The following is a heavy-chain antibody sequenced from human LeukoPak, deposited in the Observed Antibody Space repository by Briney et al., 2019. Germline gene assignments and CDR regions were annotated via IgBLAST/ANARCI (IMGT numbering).Heavy chain of an antibody. CDR2: ISGSGGST. Sequence: PGGSLRLSCAASGFTFSSYAMSWVRQAPGKGLEGVSGISGSGGSTYYADSVKGRFTISRDNSKNTLYLQMNSLRAEDTAVYYCAKEGAFWSGYYKDYWGQGTLVTVSS. V-gene: IGHV3-23*01. CDR1: GFTFSSYA. J-gene: IGHJ4*02. D-gene: IGHD3-3*01. CDR3: AKEGAFWSGYYKDY.